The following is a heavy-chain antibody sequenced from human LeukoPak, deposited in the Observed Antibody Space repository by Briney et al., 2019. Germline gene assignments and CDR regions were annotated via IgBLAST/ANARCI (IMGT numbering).Heavy chain of an antibody. D-gene: IGHD6-19*01. V-gene: IGHV3-23*01. Sequence: PGGSLGLSCAASGFTFSSYAMSWVRQTPRKGLEWVSAISGSGASTYYADSVKGRFTISRDNSKNTLYVQMNSLRAEDTAVYYCAKGPLTEVAGTTWDYWGQGTPVTVSS. CDR3: AKGPLTEVAGTTWDY. CDR2: ISGSGAST. J-gene: IGHJ4*02. CDR1: GFTFSSYA.